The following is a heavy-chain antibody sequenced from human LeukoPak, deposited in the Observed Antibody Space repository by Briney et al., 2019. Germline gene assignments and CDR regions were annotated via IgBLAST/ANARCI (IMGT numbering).Heavy chain of an antibody. D-gene: IGHD5-24*01. CDR3: ARGATISETGYFDF. J-gene: IGHJ4*03. V-gene: IGHV4-34*01. CDR2: IDHRGDT. CDR1: GGPFSRYY. Sequence: PSETLSLTCAVYGGPFSRYYWSWIRQSPGKGLEWIAEIDHRGDTNYNPSVKSRVTISVDTSKNQFSLKVRSLSAADTALYYCARGATISETGYFDFWGQGTLVTVSP.